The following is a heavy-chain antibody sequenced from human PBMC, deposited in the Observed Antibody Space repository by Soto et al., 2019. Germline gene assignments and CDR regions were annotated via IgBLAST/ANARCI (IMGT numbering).Heavy chain of an antibody. J-gene: IGHJ6*02. CDR2: INHSGST. V-gene: IGHV4-34*01. D-gene: IGHD5-18*01. CDR1: GGSFSGYY. CDR3: ARGRNTAMGTYYYYGMYV. Sequence: SETLSLTCAVYGGSFSGYYWSWIRQPPGKGLEWIGEINHSGSTNYNPSLKSRVTISVDTSKNQFSLKLSSVTAADTAVHYCARGRNTAMGTYYYYGMYVWGQGTTVT.